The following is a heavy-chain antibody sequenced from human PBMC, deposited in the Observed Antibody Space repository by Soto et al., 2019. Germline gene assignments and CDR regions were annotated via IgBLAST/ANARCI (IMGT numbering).Heavy chain of an antibody. CDR3: AKMVHGGYVSYFDS. CDR2: TSGSGDTT. D-gene: IGHD5-12*01. CDR1: GFTFTSYA. V-gene: IGHV3-23*01. Sequence: GESLKISCEASGFTFTSYAMSWVHQAPGKGLEWVSATSGSGDTTYYADSVKGRFTISRDNSEKRLYLQMNSLRAEDTAVYYCAKMVHGGYVSYFDSWGQGTLVTVSS. J-gene: IGHJ4*02.